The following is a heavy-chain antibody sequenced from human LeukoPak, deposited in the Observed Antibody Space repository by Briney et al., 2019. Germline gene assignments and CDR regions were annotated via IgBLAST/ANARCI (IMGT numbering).Heavy chain of an antibody. CDR2: FDPEDGET. Sequence: GASVKVSCKVSGYTLTELSMHWVRQAPGKGLEWMGGFDPEDGETIYAQKFQGRVTMTEDTSTDTAYMELSSLRSEDTAVYYCATVRTYYDFWSGYRYYFDHWGQGTLVTVSS. D-gene: IGHD3-3*01. J-gene: IGHJ4*02. CDR3: ATVRTYYDFWSGYRYYFDH. V-gene: IGHV1-24*01. CDR1: GYTLTELS.